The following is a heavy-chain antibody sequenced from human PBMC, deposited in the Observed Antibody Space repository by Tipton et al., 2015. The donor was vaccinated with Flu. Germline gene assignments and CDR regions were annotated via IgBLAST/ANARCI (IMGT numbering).Heavy chain of an antibody. CDR1: GDSIGSDYY. CDR2: IHRSGNT. D-gene: IGHD4-11*01. J-gene: IGHJ5*02. Sequence: TLSLTCSVSGDSIGSDYYWGWVRQPPGKGLAWLGNIHRSGNTYYHTSLKSRVTISLEKSKNQFSLRLVSMTATDTAVYYCARRDYSNYVSEPKYWFDPWGQEILVTVSS. V-gene: IGHV4-38-2*01. CDR3: ARRDYSNYVSEPKYWFDP.